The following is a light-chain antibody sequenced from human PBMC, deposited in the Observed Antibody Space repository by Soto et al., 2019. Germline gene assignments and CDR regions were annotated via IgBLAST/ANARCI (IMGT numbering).Light chain of an antibody. V-gene: IGKV3-20*01. CDR1: QSINSGY. CDR2: GAS. Sequence: EIVLTQSPGTLSLSPGERATLSCRASQSINSGYLAWYQQKPGQTPRLLIYGASSRATGIPDRFSGSGSGTDFTLTISRLEPEDFAVYYCEQHGSSPFTFGGGTKVEIK. CDR3: EQHGSSPFT. J-gene: IGKJ4*01.